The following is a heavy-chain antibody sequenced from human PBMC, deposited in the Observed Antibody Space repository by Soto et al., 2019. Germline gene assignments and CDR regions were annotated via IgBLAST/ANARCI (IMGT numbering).Heavy chain of an antibody. CDR3: ARTVVVAGSQYQYHYGMDV. CDR2: IIPMFGSP. D-gene: IGHD2-15*01. CDR1: GGTFSSYA. V-gene: IGHV1-69*12. Sequence: QVQLVQSGAEVKKPGSSVKVSCKASGGTFSSYAISWVRQAPGQGLQWMGQIIPMFGSPNYAQNFQDRVKVTADEFTRTSYMELSSLRSEDTAVYYCARTVVVAGSQYQYHYGMDVWGQGTTVTVSS. J-gene: IGHJ6*02.